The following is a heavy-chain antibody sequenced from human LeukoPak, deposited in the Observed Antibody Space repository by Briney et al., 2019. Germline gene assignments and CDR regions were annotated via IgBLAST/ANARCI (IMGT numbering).Heavy chain of an antibody. Sequence: AGGSLRLSCAASGFTFSSNSMNWVRQAPGKGLEWVSSISSSSSYIYYADSVKGRFTISRDNAKNSLYLQMNSLRAEDTAVYYCARGRVTMVRGATHYYSYGMDVWGQGTTVTVSS. CDR2: ISSSSSYI. V-gene: IGHV3-21*01. CDR3: ARGRVTMVRGATHYYSYGMDV. CDR1: GFTFSSNS. J-gene: IGHJ6*02. D-gene: IGHD3-10*01.